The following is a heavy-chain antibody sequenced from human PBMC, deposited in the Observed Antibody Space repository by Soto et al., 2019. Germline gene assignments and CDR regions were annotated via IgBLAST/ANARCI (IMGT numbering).Heavy chain of an antibody. CDR2: ILHDGNNK. J-gene: IGHJ4*02. CDR3: ARDDDDGSYCALGS. Sequence: QVQLVESGGGVVQPGRSLRLSCAASGFTFSNYIMHWVRQAPGKGLEWVAMILHDGNNKYYADSVKGRFTISRDNSKNTLYLQMNSLRTADTAIYYCARDDDDGSYCALGSWGQGTLVTVSS. CDR1: GFTFSNYI. V-gene: IGHV3-30-3*01. D-gene: IGHD3-10*01.